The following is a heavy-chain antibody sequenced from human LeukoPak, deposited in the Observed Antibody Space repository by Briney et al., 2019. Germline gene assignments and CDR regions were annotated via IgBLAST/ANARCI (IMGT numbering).Heavy chain of an antibody. CDR2: IYHTGST. D-gene: IGHD7-27*01. V-gene: IGHV4-59*02. J-gene: IGHJ4*02. CDR3: ASRKLGNDY. CDR1: GGSVSDYY. Sequence: SSETLSLTCTISGGSVSDYYWSWIRQSPGKGLEWIGYIYHTGSTSYSPSLKSRVTISADTSQNQFSLKLSSVTAADTAVYYCASRKLGNDYWGQGALVSVSS.